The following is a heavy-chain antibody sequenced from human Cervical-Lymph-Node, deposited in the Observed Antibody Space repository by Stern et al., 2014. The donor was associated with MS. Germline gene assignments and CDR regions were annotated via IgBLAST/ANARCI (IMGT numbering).Heavy chain of an antibody. V-gene: IGHV3-49*03. Sequence: EVQLVESGGGLVQPGRSLRLSCTASGFTFGAYAMSWFRPAPGKGLEWVGFIRNKRYDETTQNGASVKGRFTISRDDSRSIAYLQMSSLKSEDTAVYYCTRGRGTNSYHWGQGVLVTVSS. J-gene: IGHJ4*02. D-gene: IGHD2-2*01. CDR3: TRGRGTNSYH. CDR1: GFTFGAYA. CDR2: IRNKRYDETT.